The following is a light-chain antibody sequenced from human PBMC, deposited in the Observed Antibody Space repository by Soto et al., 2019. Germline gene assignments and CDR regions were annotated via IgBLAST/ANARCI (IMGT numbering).Light chain of an antibody. CDR2: EVS. V-gene: IGLV2-14*01. CDR1: SSDVGGYNY. CDR3: SSYTSRGIHVV. Sequence: QSVLTQPASVSGSPGQSITISCTGTSSDVGGYNYVSWYQQHPGKAPKLMIYEVSNRPSGVSNRFSGSKSGNTASLTISRLQAEDEADYYCSSYTSRGIHVVVGGGTKLTV. J-gene: IGLJ2*01.